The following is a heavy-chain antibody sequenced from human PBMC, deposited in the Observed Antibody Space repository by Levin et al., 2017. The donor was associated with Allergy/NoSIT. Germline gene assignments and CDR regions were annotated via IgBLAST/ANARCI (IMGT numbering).Heavy chain of an antibody. CDR2: IWYDGSNK. Sequence: GESLKISCAASGFTFSSYGMHWVRQAPGKGLEWVAVIWYDGSNKYYADSVKGRFTISRDNSKNTLYLQMNSLRAEDTAVYYCARDRIQAFHDAYDYWGQGTLVTVSS. J-gene: IGHJ4*02. CDR3: ARDRIQAFHDAYDY. V-gene: IGHV3-33*01. CDR1: GFTFSSYG. D-gene: IGHD2-15*01.